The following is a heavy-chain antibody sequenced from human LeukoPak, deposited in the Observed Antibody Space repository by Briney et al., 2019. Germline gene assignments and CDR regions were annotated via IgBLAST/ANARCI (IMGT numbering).Heavy chain of an antibody. Sequence: PGGSLRLSCAASGSIFDDYAMHWVRQAPGKGLEWVSGITWNSDSIDYADSVKGRFTISRDNAKNSLYLQMNSLRAEDMALYYCAKGGGGRLIYYYYMDVWGKGTTVTVSS. J-gene: IGHJ6*03. CDR3: AKGGGGRLIYYYYMDV. CDR1: GSIFDDYA. CDR2: ITWNSDSI. V-gene: IGHV3-9*03. D-gene: IGHD3-16*01.